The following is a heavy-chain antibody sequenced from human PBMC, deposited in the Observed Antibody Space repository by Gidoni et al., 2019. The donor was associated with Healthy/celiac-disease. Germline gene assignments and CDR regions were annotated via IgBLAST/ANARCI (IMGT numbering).Heavy chain of an antibody. Sequence: QLQLQESGPGLVKPSETLSLTCTVSGGSISSSSYYWGWIRQPPGKGLEWIGSIYYSGSTYYNPSLKSRVTISVDTSKNQFSLKLSSVTAADTAVYYCARQRHFSVNLDPWGQGTLVTVSS. D-gene: IGHD3-3*02. CDR3: ARQRHFSVNLDP. CDR2: IYYSGST. V-gene: IGHV4-39*01. J-gene: IGHJ5*02. CDR1: GGSISSSSYY.